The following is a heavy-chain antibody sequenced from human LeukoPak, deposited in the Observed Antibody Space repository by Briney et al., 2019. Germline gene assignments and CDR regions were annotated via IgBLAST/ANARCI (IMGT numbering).Heavy chain of an antibody. CDR1: GYTFTSYG. V-gene: IGHV1-18*01. CDR2: ISAYNGNT. D-gene: IGHD3-22*01. J-gene: IGHJ4*02. Sequence: ASVKVSCKASGYTFTSYGISWVRQAPGQGLEWMGWISAYNGNTNYAQKFQGRVTMTRNTSISTAYMELSSLRSEDTAVYHCARQYYYDSSGSSPPFGYWGQGTLVTVSS. CDR3: ARQYYYDSSGSSPPFGY.